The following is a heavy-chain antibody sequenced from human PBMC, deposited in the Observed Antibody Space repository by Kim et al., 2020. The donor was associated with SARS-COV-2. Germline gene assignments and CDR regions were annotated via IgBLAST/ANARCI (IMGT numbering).Heavy chain of an antibody. CDR2: IYYSGST. D-gene: IGHD5-12*01. CDR3: ARGGDIVATKGRGGFDY. CDR1: GGSISSGGYY. J-gene: IGHJ4*02. Sequence: SETLSLTCTVSGGSISSGGYYWSWIRQHPGKGLEWIGYIYYSGSTYYNPSLKSRVTISVDTSKNQFSLKLSSVTAADTAVYYCARGGDIVATKGRGGFDYWGQGTLVTVSS. V-gene: IGHV4-31*03.